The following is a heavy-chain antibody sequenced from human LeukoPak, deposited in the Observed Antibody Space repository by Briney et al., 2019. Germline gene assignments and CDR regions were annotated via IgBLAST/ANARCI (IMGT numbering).Heavy chain of an antibody. CDR2: ISSSGRTT. D-gene: IGHD3-10*01. V-gene: IGHV3-48*03. J-gene: IGHJ3*02. CDR1: GFTFSSYE. CDR3: ARRFGELEPAFDT. Sequence: GGSLRLPCAASGFTFSSYEMNWVRQAPGKGLEWVSYISSSGRTTYYADSVKGRFTMSRDNAKNSLNLQMNSLRAEDTAFYYCARRFGELEPAFDTWGQGTMVTVSS.